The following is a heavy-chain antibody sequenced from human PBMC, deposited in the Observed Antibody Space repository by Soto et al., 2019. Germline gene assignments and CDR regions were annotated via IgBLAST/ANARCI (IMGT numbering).Heavy chain of an antibody. J-gene: IGHJ4*02. CDR3: TTTLSVVTPWDFDY. V-gene: IGHV3-15*07. Sequence: GGSLRLSCAASGFTFSNAWMNWVRQAPGKGLEWVGRIKSKTDGGTTDYAAPVKGRFTISRDDSKNTLYLQMNSLKTEDTAVYYCTTTLSVVTPWDFDYWGQGTLVTVSS. CDR1: GFTFSNAW. D-gene: IGHD2-15*01. CDR2: IKSKTDGGTT.